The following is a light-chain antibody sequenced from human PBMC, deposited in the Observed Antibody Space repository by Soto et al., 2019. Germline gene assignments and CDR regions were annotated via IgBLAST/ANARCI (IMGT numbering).Light chain of an antibody. V-gene: IGKV3-11*01. J-gene: IGKJ1*01. Sequence: EIVLTQSPATLSLSPGERATLSCRASQSVSSYLAWYQQKPGQAPRLLIYDASNRATGIQARFSGSGSATEFTLTISSLEPEDVAVYYCQQLSTWSCTVGQGTKVDIK. CDR1: QSVSSY. CDR2: DAS. CDR3: QQLSTWSCT.